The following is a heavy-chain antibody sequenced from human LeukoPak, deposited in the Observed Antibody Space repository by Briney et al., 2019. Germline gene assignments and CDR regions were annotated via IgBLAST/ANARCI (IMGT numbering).Heavy chain of an antibody. V-gene: IGHV3-74*01. D-gene: IGHD6-13*01. CDR3: ARGTAATAGIDY. J-gene: IGHJ4*02. CDR2: INTDGSAT. CDR1: GFNFSSYW. Sequence: PGGSLRLSCAVSGFNFSSYWIHWVRQAPGKGLVWVSLINTDGSATTYGDSAKGRFTVSRDNDKNTLFLDMNSLRGEDTAVYYCARGTAATAGIDYWGQGTLVTVSS.